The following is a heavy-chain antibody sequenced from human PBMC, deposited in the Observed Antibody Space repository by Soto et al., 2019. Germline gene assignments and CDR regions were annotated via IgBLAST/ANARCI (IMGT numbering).Heavy chain of an antibody. CDR1: GFTFSSYA. Sequence: GGSLRLSCVASGFTFSSYAMSWVRQAPGKGLEWVSAIIGTGGSTYYADSVKGRFTISRDNSKNTLYLQMNSLRAEDTAVFYCAKAPVPDYGAYGSCVFQNWGHGTLVTV. CDR2: IIGTGGST. D-gene: IGHD4-17*01. V-gene: IGHV3-23*01. CDR3: AKAPVPDYGAYGSCVFQN. J-gene: IGHJ1*01.